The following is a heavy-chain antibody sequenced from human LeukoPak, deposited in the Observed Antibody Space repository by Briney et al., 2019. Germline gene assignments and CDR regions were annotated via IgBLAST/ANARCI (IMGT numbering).Heavy chain of an antibody. CDR3: ARDSATVFDAFDI. V-gene: IGHV4-59*01. J-gene: IGHJ3*02. Sequence: SETLSLTCTVSGGSISSYYWSWIRQPPGKGLEWIGYIYYSGSTNYNPSLKGRVTISVDTSKNQFSLKLSSVTAADTAVYYCARDSATVFDAFDIWGQGTMVTVSS. CDR1: GGSISSYY. CDR2: IYYSGST. D-gene: IGHD4-17*01.